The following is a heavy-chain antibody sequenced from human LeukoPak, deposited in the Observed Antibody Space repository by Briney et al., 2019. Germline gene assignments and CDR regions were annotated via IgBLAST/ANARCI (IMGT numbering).Heavy chain of an antibody. V-gene: IGHV3-21*01. J-gene: IGHJ4*02. D-gene: IGHD3-10*01. CDR2: ISSSSSYI. CDR1: GFTFSSYS. CDR3: ARPQTMVRFEYYFDY. Sequence: GGSLRLSCAASGFTFSSYSMNWVRQAPGKGLEWVSSISSSSSYIYYADSVKGRFTISRDNAKNSLYLQMNSLRAEDTAVYYCARPQTMVRFEYYFDYWGQGTLVTVSS.